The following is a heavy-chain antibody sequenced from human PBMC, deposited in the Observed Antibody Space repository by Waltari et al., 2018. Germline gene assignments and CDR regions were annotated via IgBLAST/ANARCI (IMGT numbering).Heavy chain of an antibody. CDR2: SIPILGIA. V-gene: IGHV1-69*04. D-gene: IGHD3-22*01. Sequence: QVQLVQSGAEVKKPGSSVKVSCKASGGTFSSYAISWVRQAPGQGLEWMGGSIPILGIANYAQKFQGRVTITADESTSTAYMELSSLRSEDTAVYYCATSSAYYYDSSGYYYGYCGQGTLVTVSS. CDR3: ATSSAYYYDSSGYYYGY. J-gene: IGHJ4*02. CDR1: GGTFSSYA.